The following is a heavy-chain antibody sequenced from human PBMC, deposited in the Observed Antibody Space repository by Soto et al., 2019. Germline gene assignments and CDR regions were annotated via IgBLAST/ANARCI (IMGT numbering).Heavy chain of an antibody. J-gene: IGHJ4*02. CDR1: GGSISSYY. V-gene: IGHV4-59*01. D-gene: IGHD3-22*01. CDR2: ISYSGST. CDR3: ARDISSGGYYYFDY. Sequence: SETLSLTCTVSGGSISSYYWSWIRQPPGKGLEWIGYISYSGSTKYNPSLKSRLTISVDTSKNQFSLKLSSVTAADTAVYYCARDISSGGYYYFDYWGQGTLVTVSS.